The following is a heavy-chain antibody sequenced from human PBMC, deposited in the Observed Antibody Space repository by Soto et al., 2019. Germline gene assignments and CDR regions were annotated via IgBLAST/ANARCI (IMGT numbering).Heavy chain of an antibody. V-gene: IGHV3-33*01. Sequence: QVQLVESGGGVVQPGRSLRLSCAASGFTFSSYGIHWVRQAPGKGLEWGAVIWYDGSNKYYAASVEGRFTISRDNSKNTLYLQMNSLRAEDTAVYYCARDERHYFDYWGQGTLVTVSS. J-gene: IGHJ4*02. CDR1: GFTFSSYG. CDR2: IWYDGSNK. CDR3: ARDERHYFDY.